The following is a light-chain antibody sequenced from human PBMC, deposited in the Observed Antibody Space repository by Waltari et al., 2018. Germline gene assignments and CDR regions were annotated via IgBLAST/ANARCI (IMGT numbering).Light chain of an antibody. Sequence: AIRITQSPSSLSASTGARVTITCRASQGISSYLAWYQQKPGKAPKLLIYSASTLQSGVPSRFSGSGSGTDFTLTSSCLQSEDFATYYGQQYYSYLPLTFGGGTKVESK. CDR3: QQYYSYLPLT. CDR2: SAS. V-gene: IGKV1-8*01. CDR1: QGISSY. J-gene: IGKJ4*01.